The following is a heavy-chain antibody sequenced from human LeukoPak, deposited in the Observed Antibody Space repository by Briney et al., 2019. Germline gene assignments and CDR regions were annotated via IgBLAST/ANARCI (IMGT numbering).Heavy chain of an antibody. Sequence: GGSLRLSCAASGFIFSNYGIHWVRQAPGKGLEWVAVIGHDGSIKYYVDYVKGRFTISRDNSKNTLYLQMNRLRAEDTAVYFCARDTSNGDFDYWGQGTLVTVSS. CDR1: GFIFSNYG. CDR3: ARDTSNGDFDY. CDR2: IGHDGSIK. V-gene: IGHV3-33*01. J-gene: IGHJ4*02. D-gene: IGHD4-17*01.